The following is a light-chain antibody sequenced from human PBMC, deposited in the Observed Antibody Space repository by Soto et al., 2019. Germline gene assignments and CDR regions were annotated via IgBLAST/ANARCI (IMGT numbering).Light chain of an antibody. J-gene: IGLJ1*01. Sequence: QSALTQPASVSGSPGQSITISCTGTSSDVGGYNYVSWYQQHPGKAPKLMIYEVSNRPSGVSNRFSGSKSGNTASLTISGLQAEDEADYYCSSYTSSSGVFGTGTKDTVL. CDR3: SSYTSSSGV. CDR2: EVS. V-gene: IGLV2-14*01. CDR1: SSDVGGYNY.